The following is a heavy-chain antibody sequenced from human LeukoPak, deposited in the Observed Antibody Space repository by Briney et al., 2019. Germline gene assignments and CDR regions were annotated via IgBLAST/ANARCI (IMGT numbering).Heavy chain of an antibody. V-gene: IGHV3-13*01. CDR2: IGTAGDT. D-gene: IGHD5-18*01. CDR3: ARAGLGVYSYGYDY. Sequence: PGGSLRLSCAASGFTFSSYDMHWVRQATGKGLEWVSAIGTAGDTYYPGSVKGRFTISRGNAKNSLYLQMNSLRAGDTAVYYCARAGLGVYSYGYDYWGQGTLVTVSS. CDR1: GFTFSSYD. J-gene: IGHJ4*02.